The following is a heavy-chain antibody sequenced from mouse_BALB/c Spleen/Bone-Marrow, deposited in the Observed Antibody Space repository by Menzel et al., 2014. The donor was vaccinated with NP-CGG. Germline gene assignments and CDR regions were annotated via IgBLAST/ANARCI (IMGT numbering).Heavy chain of an antibody. CDR3: ARSISHYYGSNWYFDV. J-gene: IGHJ1*01. CDR2: ISSGSSTI. V-gene: IGHV5-17*02. CDR1: GFTFSSFG. D-gene: IGHD1-1*01. Sequence: DVMLVESGGGLVQPGGSRKLSCAASGFTFSSFGMHWVRQAPEKGLEWVAYISSGSSTIXYADAVKGRFTISRDNPKNSLFLQMTSLRSEDTAMYYCARSISHYYGSNWYFDVWGAGTTVTVSS.